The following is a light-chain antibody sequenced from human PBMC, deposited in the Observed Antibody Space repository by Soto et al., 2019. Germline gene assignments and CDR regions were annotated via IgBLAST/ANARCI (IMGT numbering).Light chain of an antibody. CDR1: QSVSSSY. CDR3: QQYGSSPWT. V-gene: IGKV3-20*01. J-gene: IGKJ1*01. Sequence: EIVMTQVPATLSVSPGERATLSCMASQSVSSSYLAWYQQKPGQAPRLLIYGASSRATGIPDRFSGSGSGTDFTLTISRLEPEDFAVYYCQQYGSSPWTFGQGTKVDIK. CDR2: GAS.